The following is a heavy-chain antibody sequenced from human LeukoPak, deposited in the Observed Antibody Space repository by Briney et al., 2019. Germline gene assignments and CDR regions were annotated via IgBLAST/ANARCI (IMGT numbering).Heavy chain of an antibody. D-gene: IGHD1-26*01. Sequence: SETLSLTCTVSGGSVSSGDYYWSWIRQPPGKGLEWIGYIYYSGSTYYNPSLKSRVTISVDTSKNQFSLKLSSVTAADTAVYYCARGGRSGATKAWGQGTLVTVSS. CDR2: IYYSGST. V-gene: IGHV4-30-4*08. J-gene: IGHJ5*02. CDR1: GGSVSSGDYY. CDR3: ARGGRSGATKA.